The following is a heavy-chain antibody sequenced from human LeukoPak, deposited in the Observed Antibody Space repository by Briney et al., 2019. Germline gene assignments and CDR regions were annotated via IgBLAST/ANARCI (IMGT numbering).Heavy chain of an antibody. CDR1: GYTFTSYG. J-gene: IGHJ6*03. Sequence: ASVKVSCKASGYTFTSYGISWVRQAPGQGLEWMGWISAYNGNTNYAQKLQGRVTMTTDTSTSTAYMELRSLRSDDTAVYYCARVEVRGAHDYDFWSVARAVYYMDVWGKGTTVTVSS. CDR3: ARVEVRGAHDYDFWSVARAVYYMDV. CDR2: ISAYNGNT. D-gene: IGHD3-3*01. V-gene: IGHV1-18*01.